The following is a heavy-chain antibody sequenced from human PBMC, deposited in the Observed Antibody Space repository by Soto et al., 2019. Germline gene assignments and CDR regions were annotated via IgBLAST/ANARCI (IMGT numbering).Heavy chain of an antibody. D-gene: IGHD3-9*01. CDR3: ARDTRYFDSSSDYYYYGMDV. V-gene: IGHV4-59*01. Sequence: QVQLQESGPGLVKPSETLSLTCTVSGGSISSYYWSWIRQPPGKGLEWIGYIYYSGTTNYNPSLKSRVTISVATSKNQFSLKLSSVTAADTAVYYCARDTRYFDSSSDYYYYGMDVWGQGTTVTVSS. J-gene: IGHJ6*02. CDR2: IYYSGTT. CDR1: GGSISSYY.